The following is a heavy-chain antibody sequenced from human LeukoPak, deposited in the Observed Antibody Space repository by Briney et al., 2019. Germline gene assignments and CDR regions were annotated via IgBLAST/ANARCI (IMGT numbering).Heavy chain of an antibody. Sequence: GGSLRLSCAASGFTFSSYWMHWVRQAPGKGLVWVSRINSDGSSTSYADSVKGRFTISRDNAKNTLYLQMNSLRAEDTAVYYCAREEQYQLPKGYYYYMDVWGKGTTVTVSS. D-gene: IGHD2-2*01. CDR3: AREEQYQLPKGYYYYMDV. CDR2: INSDGSST. CDR1: GFTFSSYW. J-gene: IGHJ6*03. V-gene: IGHV3-74*01.